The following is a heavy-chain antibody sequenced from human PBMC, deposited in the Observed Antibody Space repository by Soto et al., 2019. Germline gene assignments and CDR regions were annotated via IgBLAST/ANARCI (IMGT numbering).Heavy chain of an antibody. J-gene: IGHJ6*02. CDR1: GFAFSSYA. D-gene: IGHD6-6*01. CDR3: AKDRRIATPPAGMDV. Sequence: GGSLRLSCAASGFAFSSYAMSWVRQAPGKGLEWVSAISGSGGRTYYADSVKGRFTISRDNSKNTLYLQMNSVRAEDAAVYYFAKDRRIATPPAGMDVWGQGTTVTVSS. V-gene: IGHV3-23*01. CDR2: ISGSGGRT.